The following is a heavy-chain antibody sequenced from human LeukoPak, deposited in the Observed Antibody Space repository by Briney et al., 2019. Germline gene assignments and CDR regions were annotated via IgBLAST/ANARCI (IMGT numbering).Heavy chain of an antibody. CDR1: GFTSSNYG. CDR3: AKFKYSNYVGDHYYYYMDV. Sequence: PVGSLRLSCGASGFTSSNYGMSWVRQAPGKGLEWVSVISGSGGSAYYADSVKGRFTISRDNSKNTLYVQMNSLRAEDTAVYYCAKFKYSNYVGDHYYYYMDVWGKGTTVTVSS. V-gene: IGHV3-23*01. J-gene: IGHJ6*03. D-gene: IGHD4-11*01. CDR2: ISGSGGSA.